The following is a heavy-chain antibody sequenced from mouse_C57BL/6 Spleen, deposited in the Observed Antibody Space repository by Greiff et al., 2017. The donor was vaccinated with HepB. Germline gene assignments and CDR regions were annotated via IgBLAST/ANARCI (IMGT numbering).Heavy chain of an antibody. J-gene: IGHJ4*01. V-gene: IGHV14-2*01. Sequence: EVQLQQSGAELVKPGASVKLSCTASGFNIKDYYMHWVKQRTEQGLEWIGRIDPEDGETKYAPKFPGKATITADTSSNTAYLQLSSLTSEDTAVYYCARSVYYYGSNAMDYWGQGTSVTVSS. CDR1: GFNIKDYY. CDR2: IDPEDGET. D-gene: IGHD1-1*01. CDR3: ARSVYYYGSNAMDY.